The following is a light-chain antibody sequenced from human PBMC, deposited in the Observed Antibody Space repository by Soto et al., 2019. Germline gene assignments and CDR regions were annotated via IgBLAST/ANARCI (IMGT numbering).Light chain of an antibody. J-gene: IGKJ3*01. CDR1: QDIRNF. Sequence: DIQMTQSPTSLSAPVGDRVTITCRASQDIRNFVAWYQQKPWKAPKLLIYAASTLHSGVPSRFSGSVSGTDFALTVNSLQPEVVASYSCEKYSSVPVFGPGTKVEIK. CDR3: EKYSSVPV. CDR2: AAS. V-gene: IGKV1-27*01.